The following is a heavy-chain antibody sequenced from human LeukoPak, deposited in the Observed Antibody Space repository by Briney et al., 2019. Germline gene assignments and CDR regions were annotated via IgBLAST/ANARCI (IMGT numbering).Heavy chain of an antibody. Sequence: GGPLRLSCAASGFTFSSYAMHWVRQAPGKGLEWVAVISYDGSNKYYADSVKGRFTISRDNSKNTLYLQMNSLRAEDTAVYYCARDFTTEKYYYYYYGMDVWGQGTTVTVSS. CDR2: ISYDGSNK. V-gene: IGHV3-30*04. D-gene: IGHD2/OR15-2a*01. J-gene: IGHJ6*02. CDR1: GFTFSSYA. CDR3: ARDFTTEKYYYYYYGMDV.